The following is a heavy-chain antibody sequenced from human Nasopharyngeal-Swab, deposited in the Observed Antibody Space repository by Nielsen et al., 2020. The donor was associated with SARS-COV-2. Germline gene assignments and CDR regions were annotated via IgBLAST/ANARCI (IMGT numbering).Heavy chain of an antibody. CDR1: GFTFSSYG. Sequence: GESLKISCAASGFTFSSYGMHWVRQAPGKGLEWVAVISYDGSNKYYADSVKGRFTISRDNSKNTLYLQMNSLRAEDTAVYYCAKAWLPTYWGQGTQVTVSS. CDR3: AKAWLPTY. CDR2: ISYDGSNK. J-gene: IGHJ4*02. D-gene: IGHD5-24*01. V-gene: IGHV3-30*18.